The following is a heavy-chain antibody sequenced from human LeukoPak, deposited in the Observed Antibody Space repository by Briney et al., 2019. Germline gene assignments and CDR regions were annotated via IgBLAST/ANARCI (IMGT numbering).Heavy chain of an antibody. CDR2: INPNSGGT. CDR3: ARDRYGTGPSYYYYGMDV. D-gene: IGHD2-8*02. J-gene: IGHJ6*02. CDR1: GYTFTGYY. V-gene: IGHV1-2*04. Sequence: ASVKVSCKASGYTFTGYYMHWVRQAPGQGLEWMGWINPNSGGTNYAQKFQGWVTMTRDTSISTAYMELSRLRSDDTAVYYCARDRYGTGPSYYYYGMDVWGQGTTVTVSS.